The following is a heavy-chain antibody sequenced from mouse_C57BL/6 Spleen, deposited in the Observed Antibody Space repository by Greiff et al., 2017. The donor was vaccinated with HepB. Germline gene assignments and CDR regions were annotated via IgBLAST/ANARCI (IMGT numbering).Heavy chain of an antibody. Sequence: VKLQESGAELVRPGASVKLSCKASGYTFTDYYINWVKQRPGQGLEWIARIYPGSGNTYYNEKFKRKATLTAEKSSSTAYMQLSSLTSEDSAVYFCARGNSYAMDYWGQGTSVTVSS. CDR3: ARGNSYAMDY. J-gene: IGHJ4*01. CDR2: IYPGSGNT. V-gene: IGHV1-76*01. CDR1: GYTFTDYY.